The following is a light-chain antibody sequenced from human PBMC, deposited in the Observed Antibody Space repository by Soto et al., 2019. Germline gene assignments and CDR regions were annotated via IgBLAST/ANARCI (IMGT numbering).Light chain of an antibody. V-gene: IGKV3-20*01. CDR1: QSLTRN. CDR2: GVS. Sequence: EIGMTQSPATLSVSPRERVTLSCRASQSLTRNLAWYQQKPGQAPRLLIYGVSSRATGIPDRFSGSGSGTDFTLTIIRLQPEDFAVYYCEQYGSSPRTFGQGTKV. J-gene: IGKJ1*01. CDR3: EQYGSSPRT.